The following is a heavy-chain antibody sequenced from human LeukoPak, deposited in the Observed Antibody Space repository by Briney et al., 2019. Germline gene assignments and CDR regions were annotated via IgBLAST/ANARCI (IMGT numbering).Heavy chain of an antibody. CDR1: GYAFTTYP. CDR2: LNTNTGNP. D-gene: IGHD6-19*01. J-gene: IGHJ3*02. V-gene: IGHV7-4-1*02. Sequence: ASVKVSCKASGYAFTTYPMNWVRQAPGQGLEWMGWLNTNTGNPTYAQGFTGRYVFSLDTSVSTAYLQISSLKAEDTAVYYCARTTAVAGSDAFDIWGQGTMVTVSS. CDR3: ARTTAVAGSDAFDI.